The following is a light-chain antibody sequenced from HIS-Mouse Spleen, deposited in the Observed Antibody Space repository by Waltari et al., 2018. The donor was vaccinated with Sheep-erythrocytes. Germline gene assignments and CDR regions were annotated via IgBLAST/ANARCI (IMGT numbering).Light chain of an antibody. V-gene: IGKV1-12*01. CDR1: QDISNY. CDR3: QQANSFPPT. CDR2: ASS. Sequence: DIQMTQSPSSLSASVGDRVTVTCQASQDISNYLNWYQQKPGKAPKLLIYASSSLQRGVPSRFRGSGSGTDFTLTIRSLQPEDFATYYCQQANSFPPTFGQGTKVEIK. J-gene: IGKJ1*01.